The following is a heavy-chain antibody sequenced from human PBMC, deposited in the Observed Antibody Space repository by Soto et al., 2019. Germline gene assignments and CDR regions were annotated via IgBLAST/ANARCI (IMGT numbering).Heavy chain of an antibody. D-gene: IGHD3-16*01. V-gene: IGHV3-48*02. J-gene: IGHJ5*02. CDR2: ITSKSTTI. Sequence: LRLSFAASGFTFTSYSMNWVRQAPGQGLEWVSYITSKSTTIKYADSVKGRFTVSRDNAKNSLYLQLNSLRDEDTAVYYCAREMGACSDSSCYPGPYDSWGQGTPVTVS. CDR3: AREMGACSDSSCYPGPYDS. CDR1: GFTFTSYS.